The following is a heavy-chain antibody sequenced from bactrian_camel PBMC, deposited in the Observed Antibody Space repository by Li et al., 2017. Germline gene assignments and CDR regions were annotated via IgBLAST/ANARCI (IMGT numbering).Heavy chain of an antibody. Sequence: HVQLVESGGGSVQAGGSLKLSCVVSGYIGDTCGMGWYRQFPGKEREVVSIIKRDGTTTYADSVKGRFTISQANAGYTIDLQMNSVKIEDTAVYYCAARLRVGASCLSRYWGQGTQVTVS. CDR3: AARLRVGASCLSRY. CDR2: IKRDGTT. D-gene: IGHD1*01. CDR1: GYIGDTCG. J-gene: IGHJ4*01. V-gene: IGHV3S53*01.